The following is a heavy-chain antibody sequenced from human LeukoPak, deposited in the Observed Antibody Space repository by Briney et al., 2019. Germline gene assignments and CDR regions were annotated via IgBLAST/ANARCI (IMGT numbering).Heavy chain of an antibody. D-gene: IGHD3-22*01. V-gene: IGHV3-48*03. CDR1: GFTFSSYD. J-gene: IGHJ5*02. CDR3: ARGVYYDSSGLNWFDP. CDR2: ISETRSTM. Sequence: GGSLRLSCAASGFTFSSYDMNWVRQAPGKGLEWVAYISETRSTMYYADSVKGRFTISRDNAKNSLYLQMNSLRAEDTAVYYCARGVYYDSSGLNWFDPWGQGTLVTVSS.